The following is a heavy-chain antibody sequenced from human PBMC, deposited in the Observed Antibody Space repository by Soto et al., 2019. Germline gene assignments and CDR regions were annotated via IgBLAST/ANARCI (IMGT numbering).Heavy chain of an antibody. Sequence: SETLSLTCTVSGGSISSGGYYWSWIRQHPGKGLEWIGYIYYSGSTYYNPSLKCRVTISVDTSKNQFSLKLSSVTAADTAVYYCAREVPYCSGGSCYSNYHAFDIWGQGTMVTVSS. CDR1: GGSISSGGYY. V-gene: IGHV4-31*03. CDR3: AREVPYCSGGSCYSNYHAFDI. CDR2: IYYSGST. J-gene: IGHJ3*02. D-gene: IGHD2-15*01.